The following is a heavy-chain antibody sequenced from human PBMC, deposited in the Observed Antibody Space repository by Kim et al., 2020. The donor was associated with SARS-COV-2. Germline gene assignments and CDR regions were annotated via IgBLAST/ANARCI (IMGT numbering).Heavy chain of an antibody. J-gene: IGHJ6*02. Sequence: SVKVSCKASGGTFSSYAISWVRQAPGQGLEWMGGIIPIFGTANYAQKFQGRVTITADESTSTAYMELSSLRSEDTAVYYCARCYYDTPLGNYYGMDVWGQGTTVTVSS. D-gene: IGHD3-22*01. CDR2: IIPIFGTA. CDR3: ARCYYDTPLGNYYGMDV. V-gene: IGHV1-69*13. CDR1: GGTFSSYA.